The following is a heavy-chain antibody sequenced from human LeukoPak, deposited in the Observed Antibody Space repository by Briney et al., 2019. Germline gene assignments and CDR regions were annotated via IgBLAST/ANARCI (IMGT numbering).Heavy chain of an antibody. CDR3: ARAWGAVAGNYGVIDY. V-gene: IGHV1-46*01. Sequence: GASVKVSCKASGYSFINYYIHWVRQAPGQGLEWMGIINPSGGGTSYARKFQGRVTMTRDMSTSTVYMELNSLTSEDTAVYYCARAWGAVAGNYGVIDYWGQGTLVTVSS. J-gene: IGHJ4*02. D-gene: IGHD1-7*01. CDR1: GYSFINYY. CDR2: INPSGGGT.